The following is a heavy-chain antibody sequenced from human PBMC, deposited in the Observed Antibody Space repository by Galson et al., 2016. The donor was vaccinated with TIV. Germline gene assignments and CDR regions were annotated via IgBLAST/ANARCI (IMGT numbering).Heavy chain of an antibody. CDR1: GFSFRSHW. CDR3: SRDLTTGNPGYDY. Sequence: SLRLSCAASGFSFRSHWMSWVRQAPGKGLQWVANIKEDGSEIYYVDSVKGRFTISRDNAKNSLYLQMSSLRAEDTAMYYCSRDLTTGNPGYDYWGQGTLVTVSS. V-gene: IGHV3-7*01. CDR2: IKEDGSEI. D-gene: IGHD1-1*01. J-gene: IGHJ4*02.